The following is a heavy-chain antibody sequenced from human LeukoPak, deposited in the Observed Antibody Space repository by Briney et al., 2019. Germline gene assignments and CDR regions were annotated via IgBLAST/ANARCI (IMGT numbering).Heavy chain of an antibody. CDR1: GGTFSSYT. D-gene: IGHD2-21*01. CDR2: IIPILGIA. V-gene: IGHV1-69*04. J-gene: IGHJ4*02. Sequence: SVKVSCKASGGTFSSYTISWVRQAPGQGLEWMGRIIPILGIANYAQKFQDRVTITADKSTSTAYMELSSLRSEDTAVYYCARDPIVVVKNQPYYFDYWGQGTLVTVSS. CDR3: ARDPIVVVKNQPYYFDY.